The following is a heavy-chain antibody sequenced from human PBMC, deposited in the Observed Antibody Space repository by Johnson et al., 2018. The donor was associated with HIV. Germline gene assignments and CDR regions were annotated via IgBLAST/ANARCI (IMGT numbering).Heavy chain of an antibody. CDR3: ARLRGSSAKGFDI. CDR2: ISYDGTNK. J-gene: IGHJ3*02. CDR1: GFTFSSYG. D-gene: IGHD6-6*01. V-gene: IGHV3-30*03. Sequence: QVQLVESGGGVVQPGGSLRLSCAASGFTFSSYGMHWVRQAPGKGLEWVTVISYDGTNKYYADSVKGRFTISRDNSRNTLYLQMNSLRAEDTAVYYCARLRGSSAKGFDIWGQGTMVIVSS.